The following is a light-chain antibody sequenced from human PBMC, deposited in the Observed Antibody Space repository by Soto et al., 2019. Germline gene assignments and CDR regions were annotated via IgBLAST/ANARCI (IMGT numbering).Light chain of an antibody. V-gene: IGLV1-40*01. J-gene: IGLJ3*02. Sequence: QSVLTQPPSVSGAPGQRVTISCTDSSSNIGAGYDVHWYQQLPGTAPKLLIYGNSNRPSGVPDRFSGSKSGTSASLAITGLQAEDEADYYCQSYDSSLSGWVFGGGTQLTVL. CDR1: SSNIGAGYD. CDR3: QSYDSSLSGWV. CDR2: GNS.